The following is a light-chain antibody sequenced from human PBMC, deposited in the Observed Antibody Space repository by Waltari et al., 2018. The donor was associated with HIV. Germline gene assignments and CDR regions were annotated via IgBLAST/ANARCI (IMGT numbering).Light chain of an antibody. CDR2: LGS. CDR3: MQALQTPPT. CDR1: QSLLHSNGYNY. Sequence: DIVMTQSPLSLPVTPGEPASISCRSSQSLLHSNGYNYLDWYLQKPGQSPQFLIYLGSNRASGVPDRFSGSGSGTDFTLKISRVEAEDVGVYYCMQALQTPPTFGQGTKVEIK. J-gene: IGKJ1*01. V-gene: IGKV2-28*01.